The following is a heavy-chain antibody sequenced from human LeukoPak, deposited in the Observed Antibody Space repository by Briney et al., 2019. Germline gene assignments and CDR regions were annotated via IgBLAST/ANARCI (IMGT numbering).Heavy chain of an antibody. CDR1: GFTFGDYA. CDR3: TRAHSVWFGDRTGVDY. D-gene: IGHD3-10*01. CDR2: IRSKAYGGTT. J-gene: IGHJ4*02. V-gene: IGHV3-49*04. Sequence: GGSLRLSCTASGFTFGDYAMSWVRQAPGKGLEWEDFIRSKAYGGTTEYAASVKGRFTISRDDSKSIAYLQMNSLKTEDTAVYYCTRAHSVWFGDRTGVDYWGQGTLVTVSS.